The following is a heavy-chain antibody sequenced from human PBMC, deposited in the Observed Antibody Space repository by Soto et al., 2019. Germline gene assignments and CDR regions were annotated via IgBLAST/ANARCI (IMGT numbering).Heavy chain of an antibody. D-gene: IGHD3-3*01. J-gene: IGHJ3*02. Sequence: QVQLVESGGGVVQPGRSLRLSCAASGFTFSSYGMHWVRQAPGKGLEWVAVIWYDGSNKYYADSVKGRFTISRDNSKTTLYLQMNSLRAEDTAVYYCARAYYDFWSGPPAFDIWGQGTMVTVSS. CDR1: GFTFSSYG. V-gene: IGHV3-33*01. CDR3: ARAYYDFWSGPPAFDI. CDR2: IWYDGSNK.